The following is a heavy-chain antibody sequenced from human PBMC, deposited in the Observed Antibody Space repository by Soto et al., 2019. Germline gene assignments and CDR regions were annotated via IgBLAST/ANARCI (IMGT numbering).Heavy chain of an antibody. CDR2: IYYSGST. Sequence: SETLSLTCTVSGGSISSYYWSWIRQPPGKGLEWIGYIYYSGSTNYNPSLKSRVTISVDTSKNQFSLKLSSVTAADTAVYYCARNIAAVNYFDYWGQGTLVTVSS. D-gene: IGHD6-13*01. V-gene: IGHV4-59*01. CDR1: GGSISSYY. J-gene: IGHJ4*02. CDR3: ARNIAAVNYFDY.